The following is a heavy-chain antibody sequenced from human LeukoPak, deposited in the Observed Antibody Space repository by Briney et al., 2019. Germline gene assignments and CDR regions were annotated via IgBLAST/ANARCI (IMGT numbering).Heavy chain of an antibody. CDR1: GYSISSGYY. D-gene: IGHD4-17*01. Sequence: SETLSLTCTVSGYSISSGYYWGWIRQPPGKGLEWIGSIYHSGSTYYNPSLKSRVTMSVDTSKNQFSLKLSSVTAADTAVYYCARGISTVTFDYWGQGTLVTVSS. J-gene: IGHJ4*02. CDR3: ARGISTVTFDY. CDR2: IYHSGST. V-gene: IGHV4-38-2*02.